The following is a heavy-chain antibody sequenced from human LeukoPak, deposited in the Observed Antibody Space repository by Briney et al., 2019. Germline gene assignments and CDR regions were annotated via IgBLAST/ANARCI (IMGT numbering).Heavy chain of an antibody. J-gene: IGHJ4*02. V-gene: IGHV2-26*01. Sequence: KESGPVLVKPTETLTLTCTVSGFSLSNARMGVGWIRQPPGKALEWLAHIFSNDEKSYSTSLKSRLTISKDTSKSQVVLTMTNMDPVDTATYYCARIRGWQWPFIDYWGQGTLVTVSS. CDR1: GFSLSNARMG. CDR2: IFSNDEK. D-gene: IGHD6-19*01. CDR3: ARIRGWQWPFIDY.